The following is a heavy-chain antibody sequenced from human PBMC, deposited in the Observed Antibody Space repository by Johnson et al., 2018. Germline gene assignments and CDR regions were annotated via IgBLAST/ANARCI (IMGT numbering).Heavy chain of an antibody. CDR3: AKDKGRQWLDDAFDI. CDR1: GFTFSSYG. D-gene: IGHD6-19*01. Sequence: QVQLVQSGGGVVQPGRSLRVSCAASGFTFSSYGMHWVRQAPGNGLAWVAVISYDGRNKYYGDSVRGRFTISSDNSKNTRYLEMSSLRAEDTAVYDCAKDKGRQWLDDAFDIWGQGTMVSVSS. V-gene: IGHV3-30*18. CDR2: ISYDGRNK. J-gene: IGHJ3*02.